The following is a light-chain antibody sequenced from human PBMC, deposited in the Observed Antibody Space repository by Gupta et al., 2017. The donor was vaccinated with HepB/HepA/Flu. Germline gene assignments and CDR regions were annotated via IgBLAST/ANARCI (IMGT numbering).Light chain of an antibody. CDR3: QQSDSLPVT. Sequence: DIRMTQSPSSLSSSVGDRVTITCRASQSISNYLNWYQQKPGKAPKLLIYAASSLQSGVPSRFSGSGSGTDFTLTISSLQREDCATYYCQQSDSLPVTFGGGTKVEIK. J-gene: IGKJ4*01. CDR1: QSISNY. V-gene: IGKV1-39*01. CDR2: AAS.